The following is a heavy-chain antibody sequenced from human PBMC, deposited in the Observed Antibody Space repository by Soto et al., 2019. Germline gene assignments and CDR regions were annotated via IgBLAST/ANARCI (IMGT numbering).Heavy chain of an antibody. J-gene: IGHJ3*02. CDR1: GYNFNRYW. V-gene: IGHV5-51*01. Sequence: GESLKISCKGSGYNFNRYWIGWVRQMPGKGLEWMGVIYPGDSDTRYSPYLQGQVTISADKSSSAAYLQWSSLQASDTATYYWARSLEKGIYEAFDIGGQGKMVTVSS. D-gene: IGHD1-1*01. CDR3: ARSLEKGIYEAFDI. CDR2: IYPGDSDT.